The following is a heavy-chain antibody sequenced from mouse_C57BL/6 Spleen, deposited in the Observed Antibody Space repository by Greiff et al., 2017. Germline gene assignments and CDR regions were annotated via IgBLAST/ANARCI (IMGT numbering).Heavy chain of an antibody. CDR1: GFTFSSYA. D-gene: IGHD2-12*01. CDR2: ISDGGSYT. Sequence: EVKVVESGGGLVKPGGSLKLSCAASGFTFSSYAMSWVRQTPEKRLEWVATISDGGSYTYYPDNVKGRFTISRDNAKNNLYLQMSHLKSEDTAMYYCARDDDPFAYWGQGTLVTVSA. J-gene: IGHJ3*01. V-gene: IGHV5-4*01. CDR3: ARDDDPFAY.